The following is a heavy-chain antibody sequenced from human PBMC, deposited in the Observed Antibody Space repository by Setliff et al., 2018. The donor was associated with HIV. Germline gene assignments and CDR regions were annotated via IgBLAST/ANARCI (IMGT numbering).Heavy chain of an antibody. V-gene: IGHV3-15*01. J-gene: IGHJ4*02. D-gene: IGHD6-25*01. Sequence: GGSLRLSCTASGLKLSFSFAWLSWVRQVPGKGLEWVGRIKRKSDGGTADYGAPVQGRFTISRDDSKKTLYLQMNNLKTEDTAVYYCVRAAAGLDIWSQGILVTVSS. CDR2: IKRKSDGGTA. CDR1: GLKLSFSFAW. CDR3: VRAAAGLDI.